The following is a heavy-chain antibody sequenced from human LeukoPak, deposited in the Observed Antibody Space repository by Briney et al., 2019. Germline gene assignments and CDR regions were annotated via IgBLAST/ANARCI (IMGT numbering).Heavy chain of an antibody. V-gene: IGHV3-23*01. J-gene: IGHJ6*02. D-gene: IGHD2-2*01. Sequence: GGSLRLSCAASGFTFSSYARSWVRQAPGKGLEWISAISGSGGSTYYADSVKGRFTISRDNSKNKLYLQMNSLRAEDTAVYYCAKGQAPAAANYYYYYGMDVWGQGTTVTVSS. CDR3: AKGQAPAAANYYYYYGMDV. CDR1: GFTFSSYA. CDR2: ISGSGGST.